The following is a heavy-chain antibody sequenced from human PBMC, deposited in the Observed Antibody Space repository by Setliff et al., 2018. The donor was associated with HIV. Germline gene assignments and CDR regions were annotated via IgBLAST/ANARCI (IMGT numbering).Heavy chain of an antibody. V-gene: IGHV4-39*07. CDR2: ISDSATT. Sequence: SETLSLTCAVSGGAITNSRHYWVWIRQSPGKGLEWIGTRISDSATTSVNPSLKSRVTISLDTSKKQFSLKVISVTAADTAIYYCARGKHDFSNYGSSDYFYYMDVWGKGTTVAVSS. D-gene: IGHD4-4*01. J-gene: IGHJ6*03. CDR1: GGAITNSRHY. CDR3: ARGKHDFSNYGSSDYFYYMDV.